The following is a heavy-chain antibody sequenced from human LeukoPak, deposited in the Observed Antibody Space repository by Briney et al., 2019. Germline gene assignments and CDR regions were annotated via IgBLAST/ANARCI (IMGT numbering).Heavy chain of an antibody. CDR2: IIRRDSTM. D-gene: IGHD6-13*01. J-gene: IGHJ4*02. CDR1: GFPYRSYE. CDR3: AREGSTIVY. V-gene: IGHV3-48*03. Sequence: GGPLRSPCAASGFPYRSYEVIWSGQAQGRGRRGFASIIRRDSTMYYAHSVKGRFTISRDNAKNSLYLQMNTLRAEDTAVYYCAREGSTIVYWGQGTLVTVSS.